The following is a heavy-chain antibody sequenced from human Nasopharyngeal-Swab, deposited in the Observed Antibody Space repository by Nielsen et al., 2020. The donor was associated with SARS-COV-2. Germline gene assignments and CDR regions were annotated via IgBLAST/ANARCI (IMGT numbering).Heavy chain of an antibody. CDR1: GGSMTSNNYY. V-gene: IGHV4-39*01. Sequence: SETLSLTCTVSGGSMTSNNYYWGWIRQPPGKGLEWIGEISRSGITNYNPSLNSRVTISLDTSKNQFSLKVTSVTAADTAVYYCARQGVPIRGWFKDYDRTAYEYWGQGTLVTVSS. CDR2: ISRSGIT. CDR3: ARQGVPIRGWFKDYDRTAYEY. J-gene: IGHJ4*02. D-gene: IGHD3-22*01.